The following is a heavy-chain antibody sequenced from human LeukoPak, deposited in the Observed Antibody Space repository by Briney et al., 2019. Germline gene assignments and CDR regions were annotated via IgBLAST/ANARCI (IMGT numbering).Heavy chain of an antibody. CDR2: APHDGSDE. CDR3: ATGALYAFDI. CDR1: GFTFSRYA. J-gene: IGHJ3*02. Sequence: GRSLRLSCAASGFTFSRYAMHWVRQAPGKGLEWVAVAPHDGSDEDYADSVKGRFTISRDNSKNMLNLQMNSLGPEDTALYYCATGALYAFDIWGQGTMVSVSS. V-gene: IGHV3-30*04.